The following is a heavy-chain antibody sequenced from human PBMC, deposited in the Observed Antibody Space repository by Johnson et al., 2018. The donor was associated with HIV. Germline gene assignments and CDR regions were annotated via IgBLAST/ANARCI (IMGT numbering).Heavy chain of an antibody. CDR1: GFTFSSYA. CDR2: IKQDGSEK. CDR3: ARSIVVEGDDAFDI. D-gene: IGHD2-21*01. V-gene: IGHV3-7*03. J-gene: IGHJ3*02. Sequence: VQLVESGGGVVQPGRSLRLSCAASGFTFSSYAMHWVRQAPGKGLEWVANIKQDGSEKYYVDSVKGRFTISRDNAKNSLYLQMNSLRAEDTAVYYCARSIVVEGDDAFDIWGQGTMVTVSS.